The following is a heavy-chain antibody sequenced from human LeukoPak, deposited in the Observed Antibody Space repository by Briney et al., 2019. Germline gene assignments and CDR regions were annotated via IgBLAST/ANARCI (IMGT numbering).Heavy chain of an antibody. CDR2: INAGNGNT. V-gene: IGHV1-3*01. J-gene: IGHJ4*02. CDR3: ARVDGDGYPDY. D-gene: IGHD5-24*01. Sequence: ASVKVSCKASGYTFTSYAMHWVRQTPGQRLEWMGWINAGNGNTKYSQKFQGRVTITRDTSASTAYMELRSLRSDDTAVYYCARVDGDGYPDYWGQGTLVTVSS. CDR1: GYTFTSYA.